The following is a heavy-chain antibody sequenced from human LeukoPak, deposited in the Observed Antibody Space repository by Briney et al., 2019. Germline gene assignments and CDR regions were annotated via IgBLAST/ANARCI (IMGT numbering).Heavy chain of an antibody. V-gene: IGHV3-15*01. CDR1: GFTFSSYG. CDR2: IISKIDGGTT. J-gene: IGHJ6*02. Sequence: GGSLRLSCAASGFTFSSYGMHWVRQAPGKGLEWVGRIISKIDGGTTEYAAPVKGRFTISRDDSKNTLYLQMNSLKTEDTAVYYCTTDVARSRSLHYYYYGMDVWGQGTTVTVSS. CDR3: TTDVARSRSLHYYYYGMDV. D-gene: IGHD6-13*01.